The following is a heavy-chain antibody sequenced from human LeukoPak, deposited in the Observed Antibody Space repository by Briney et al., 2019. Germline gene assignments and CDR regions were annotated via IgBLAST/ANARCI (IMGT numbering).Heavy chain of an antibody. D-gene: IGHD7-27*01. J-gene: IGHJ2*01. CDR1: GYSFTNSW. CDR2: IYPGDSGS. Sequence: GESLKISCKGSGYSFTNSWIAWVRQMPGKGLEWMGFIYPGDSGSRYSPSFQGQVTISVDKSISTAYLQWSSLKASDTAMYYCARELGSNWYFDPWGRGTLVTVSS. V-gene: IGHV5-51*01. CDR3: ARELGSNWYFDP.